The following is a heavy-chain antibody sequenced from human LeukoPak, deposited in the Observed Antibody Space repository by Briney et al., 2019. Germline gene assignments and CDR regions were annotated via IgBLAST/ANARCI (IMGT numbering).Heavy chain of an antibody. Sequence: PGGSLRLSCAASGFTFNTYWMSWVRQAPGKGLEWVGNIKDDGSAKYYVDSVKGRFTISRDNTKNSLYLQMNNLRVEDTAVYYCARDTPGYGAYQHWGQGTRVTVSS. V-gene: IGHV3-7*01. D-gene: IGHD4/OR15-4a*01. J-gene: IGHJ1*01. CDR3: ARDTPGYGAYQH. CDR2: IKDDGSAK. CDR1: GFTFNTYW.